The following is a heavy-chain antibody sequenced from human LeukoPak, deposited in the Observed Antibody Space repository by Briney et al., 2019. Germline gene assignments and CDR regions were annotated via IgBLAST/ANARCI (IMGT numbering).Heavy chain of an antibody. CDR1: GLTFSSYW. V-gene: IGHV3-74*01. D-gene: IGHD6-19*01. CDR2: INSDGSST. J-gene: IGHJ4*02. CDR3: AREGIAVAGGLDY. Sequence: HAGGSLRLSCAASGLTFSSYWMHWVRQAPGKGLVWVSRINSDGSSTSYADSVKGRFTISRDNAKNTLYLQMNSLRAEDTAVYYCAREGIAVAGGLDYWGQGTLVTVSS.